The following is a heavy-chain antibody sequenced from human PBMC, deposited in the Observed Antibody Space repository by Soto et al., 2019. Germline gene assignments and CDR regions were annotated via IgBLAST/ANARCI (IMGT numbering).Heavy chain of an antibody. CDR2: INGRGSPT. J-gene: IGHJ2*01. D-gene: IGHD2-21*01. CDR1: GFTFSIYA. CDR3: AKHIAGAGNWYFDL. Sequence: EVQLLESGGGLVQPGGSLGLSCVASGFTFSIYAMSWVRQVPGKGPEWVSVINGRGSPTFYADSVKGRFTISRDNSKNTLYPQMNSLRAEDTAIYYCAKHIAGAGNWYFDLWGRGTLVAVSS. V-gene: IGHV3-23*01.